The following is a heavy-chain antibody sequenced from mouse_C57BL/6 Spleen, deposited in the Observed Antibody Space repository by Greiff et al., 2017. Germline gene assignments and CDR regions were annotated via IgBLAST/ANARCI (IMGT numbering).Heavy chain of an antibody. J-gene: IGHJ3*01. CDR3: ASPVVTSWFAY. CDR1: GFNIKNTY. Sequence: EVKLQQSVAELVRPGASVKLSCTASGFNIKNTYMHWVKQRPEQGLEWIGRIDPANGNTKSAPKFQGKATITADTSSNTAYLQLSSLTSEDAAIYYGASPVVTSWFAYWGQGTLVTVSA. CDR2: IDPANGNT. V-gene: IGHV14-3*01. D-gene: IGHD2-3*01.